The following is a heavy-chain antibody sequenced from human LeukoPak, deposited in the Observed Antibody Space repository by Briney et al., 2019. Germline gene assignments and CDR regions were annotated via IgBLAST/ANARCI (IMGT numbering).Heavy chain of an antibody. V-gene: IGHV4-59*01. CDR3: ARVWSGYDYYYHYGLDV. J-gene: IGHJ6*02. CDR1: GGSISSYH. D-gene: IGHD5-12*01. CDR2: IYYSGST. Sequence: PSETLSLTCTVSGGSISSYHWSWIRQPPGKGLEWIGYIYYSGSTNYNPSLKSRVTISVDTSKNQFSLKLSSVTAADTAVYYCARVWSGYDYYYHYGLDVWGQGTTVTVSS.